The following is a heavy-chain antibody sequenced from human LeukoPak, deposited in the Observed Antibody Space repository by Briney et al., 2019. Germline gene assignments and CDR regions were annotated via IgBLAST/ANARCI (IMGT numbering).Heavy chain of an antibody. J-gene: IGHJ5*02. D-gene: IGHD3-22*01. CDR1: GGSISSGSYY. Sequence: SQTLSLTCTVSGGSISSGSYYWSWIRPPAGKGLEWIGRVYTGGSTNSNPSLKSRVTISVDTSKNQFSLKRSSVTGADTAVYYCAGLAYYYDSSGYYEAFDPWGQGTLVTVSS. CDR3: AGLAYYYDSSGYYEAFDP. V-gene: IGHV4-61*02. CDR2: VYTGGST.